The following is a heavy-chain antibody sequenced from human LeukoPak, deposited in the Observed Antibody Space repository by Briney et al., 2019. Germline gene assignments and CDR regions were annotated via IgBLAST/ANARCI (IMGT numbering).Heavy chain of an antibody. D-gene: IGHD3-22*01. Sequence: PGGSLRLSCAASGFTVSSNYMSWVRQAPGKGLEWVSVIYSGGSTYYADSVKGRFTISRDNSKNTLYLQMNSLRAEDTAVYYCARLYYDSSGRYYYYYYMDVWGKGTTVTISS. CDR2: IYSGGST. J-gene: IGHJ6*03. CDR3: ARLYYDSSGRYYYYYYMDV. V-gene: IGHV3-53*01. CDR1: GFTVSSNY.